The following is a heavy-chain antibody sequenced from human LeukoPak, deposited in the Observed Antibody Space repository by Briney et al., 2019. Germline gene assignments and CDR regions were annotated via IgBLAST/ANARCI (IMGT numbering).Heavy chain of an antibody. V-gene: IGHV4-59*01. Sequence: PSETLSLTCTVSGASIRSYYWSWIRQPPGKGLECIGYIYYTGSTNYNYNPSLKSRVTISVDTSKNQFSLKLSSVTAADTAVYYCARGRGRVQLWSPPSFDYFGYWGQGTLVTVSS. CDR3: ARGRGRVQLWSPPSFDYFGY. J-gene: IGHJ4*02. D-gene: IGHD5-18*01. CDR2: IYYTGSTNY. CDR1: GASIRSYY.